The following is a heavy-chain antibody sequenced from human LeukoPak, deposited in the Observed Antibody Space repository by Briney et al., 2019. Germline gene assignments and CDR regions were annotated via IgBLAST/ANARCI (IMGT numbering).Heavy chain of an antibody. J-gene: IGHJ4*02. D-gene: IGHD3-22*01. CDR1: GGTFSTYG. CDR3: TRHYDSSGSPSLNYFDY. Sequence: SVKVSCKASGGTFSTYGISWVRQAPGQGLEWMGRVIPMFGTADYAQKFQGRVTITADKSTSTAYMELSSLRSEDTAVYYCTRHYDSSGSPSLNYFDYWGQGTLVTVSS. CDR2: VIPMFGTA. V-gene: IGHV1-69*06.